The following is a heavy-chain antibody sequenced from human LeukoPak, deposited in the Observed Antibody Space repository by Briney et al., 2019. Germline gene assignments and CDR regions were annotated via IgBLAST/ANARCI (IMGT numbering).Heavy chain of an antibody. CDR2: IIPIFGTA. D-gene: IGHD3-9*01. Sequence: SVKVSCKASGGTFSSYAISWVRQAPGQGLEWMGGIIPIFGTANYAQKFQGRVTITADESTSTAYMELSSLRSEDTAVYYCAREHYLTGYYTHYYYYGMDVWGQGTTVTVSS. J-gene: IGHJ6*02. V-gene: IGHV1-69*01. CDR3: AREHYLTGYYTHYYYYGMDV. CDR1: GGTFSSYA.